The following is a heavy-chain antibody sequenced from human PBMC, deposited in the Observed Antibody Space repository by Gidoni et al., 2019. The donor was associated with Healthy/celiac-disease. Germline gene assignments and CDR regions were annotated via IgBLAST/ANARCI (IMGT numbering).Heavy chain of an antibody. CDR1: GGTFSSYA. V-gene: IGHV1-69*01. Sequence: VQLVQSGAEVKKPGSSVNVSCTASGGTFSSYAISWVRQDPGQGREWRGGIIHIFGTANYAQKFQGRVTITADESTSTAYMELRSLRSEDTAVYYCARRSGSYFWYFDLWGRGTLVTVSS. J-gene: IGHJ2*01. CDR3: ARRSGSYFWYFDL. CDR2: IIHIFGTA. D-gene: IGHD1-26*01.